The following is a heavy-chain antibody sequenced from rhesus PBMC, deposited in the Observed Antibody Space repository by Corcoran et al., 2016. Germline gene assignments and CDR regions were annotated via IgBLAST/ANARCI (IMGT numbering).Heavy chain of an antibody. Sequence: QVQLQESGPGLVKPSATLSLPCAVSDYSLRNNSLSCIRHPPVKELAWIGCISVSSGNTHYNPSRKSRVTMSTDTSKNQFSLKLSSVTAADTAVYYCARTYFYDSGYYYYFDYWGQGVLVTVSS. J-gene: IGHJ4*01. CDR3: ARTYFYDSGYYYYFDY. D-gene: IGHD3-28*01. V-gene: IGHV4-173*01. CDR1: DYSLRNNS. CDR2: ISVSSGNT.